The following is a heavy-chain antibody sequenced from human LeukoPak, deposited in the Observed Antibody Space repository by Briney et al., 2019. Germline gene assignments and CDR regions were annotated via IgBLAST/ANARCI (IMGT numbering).Heavy chain of an antibody. Sequence: SETLSLTCTVSGGSISSDDYYWSWIRQPPGKGLEWIGHITYSGSTDYSLSLRSRVTMSVDTSKNQFSLKLNSVTAAETAMYFCARGGVGGYDSWGQGTLVAVSS. V-gene: IGHV4-30-4*01. D-gene: IGHD5-12*01. CDR1: GGSISSDDYY. J-gene: IGHJ4*02. CDR2: ITYSGST. CDR3: ARGGVGGYDS.